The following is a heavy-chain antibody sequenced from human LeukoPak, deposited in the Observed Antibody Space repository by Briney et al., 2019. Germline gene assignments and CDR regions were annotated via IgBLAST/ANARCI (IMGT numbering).Heavy chain of an antibody. CDR1: GYTFTNYG. V-gene: IGHV1-18*01. CDR3: AREYGTEIDY. J-gene: IGHJ4*02. D-gene: IGHD1-26*01. CDR2: INTSKGNT. Sequence: GASVKVSCKASGYTFTNYGVHWVRQAPGQGLEWMAWINTSKGNTEYAQKFQGRVTLTTDTSTSTAYMELRSLRSDDTAVYYCAREYGTEIDYWGQGTLVTVSS.